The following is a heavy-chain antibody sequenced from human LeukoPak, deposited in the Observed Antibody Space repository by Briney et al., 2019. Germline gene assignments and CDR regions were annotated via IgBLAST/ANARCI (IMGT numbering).Heavy chain of an antibody. V-gene: IGHV4-59*01. Sequence: SETLSLTCTVSGGSIINFYWTWIRRSPGKGLEWIGYIYYSGTTKYSPSLKSRVTISVDTSKNQFSLKLNSVTAADTAIYYCARNHGGWFDSWGQGTLVTVSS. CDR2: IYYSGTT. CDR1: GGSIINFY. J-gene: IGHJ5*01. D-gene: IGHD4-23*01. CDR3: ARNHGGWFDS.